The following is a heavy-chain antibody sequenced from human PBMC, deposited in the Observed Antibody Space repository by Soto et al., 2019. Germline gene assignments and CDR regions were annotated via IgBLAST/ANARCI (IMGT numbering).Heavy chain of an antibody. Sequence: SETLSLTCTVSGGSISSYYWSWIRQPPGKGLEWIGYIYYSGSTNYNPSLKSRVTISVDTSKNQFSLKLSSVTAADTAVYYCGRVRNTVTFDYWGQGTLVTVSS. CDR3: GRVRNTVTFDY. V-gene: IGHV4-59*01. CDR2: IYYSGST. D-gene: IGHD4-4*01. CDR1: GGSISSYY. J-gene: IGHJ4*02.